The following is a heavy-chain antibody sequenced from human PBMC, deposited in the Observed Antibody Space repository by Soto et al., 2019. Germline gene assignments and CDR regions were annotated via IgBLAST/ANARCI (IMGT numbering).Heavy chain of an antibody. CDR2: IGRDGIYT. Sequence: EVQLVESGGAVVQPGGSLRLSCAASGFTFDDFSMHWVRQAPGKGLEWVSLIGRDGIYTYYADSMKGRFTISRDNSKNSLYLQMNRLTTEDTAFYFCAKEKHDASWTSFDYWGQGTLVTVSS. CDR3: AKEKHDASWTSFDY. CDR1: GFTFDDFS. D-gene: IGHD2-2*01. J-gene: IGHJ4*02. V-gene: IGHV3-43*01.